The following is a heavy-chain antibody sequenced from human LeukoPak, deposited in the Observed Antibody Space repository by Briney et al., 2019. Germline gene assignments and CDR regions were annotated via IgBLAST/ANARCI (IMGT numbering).Heavy chain of an antibody. CDR3: ARLSRIATAGAYSYHSLDV. CDR2: VYYTGSS. J-gene: IGHJ6*02. CDR1: GGSINDHA. Sequence: SETLSLTCTVSGGSINDHAWCWIRQPPGRGLEWIGCVYYTGSSEYNASLKSRLTISTDTSNNQLSLKVTSVTAADTAIYSCARLSRIATAGAYSYHSLDVWGQGTTVTVSS. D-gene: IGHD6-13*01. V-gene: IGHV4-59*11.